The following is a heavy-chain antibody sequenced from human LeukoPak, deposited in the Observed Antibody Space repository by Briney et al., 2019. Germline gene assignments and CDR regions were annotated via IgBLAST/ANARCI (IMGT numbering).Heavy chain of an antibody. CDR3: AKGAHHIEAAGYYYYYGMDV. V-gene: IGHV3-43*02. J-gene: IGHJ6*02. D-gene: IGHD6-13*01. CDR1: GFTFDDYA. CDR2: ISGDGGST. Sequence: PGGSLRLSCAASGFTFDDYAMHWVRQAPGKGLEWVSLISGDGGSTYYADSVKGRFTISRDNSKNSLYLQMNSLRTEDTALYYCAKGAHHIEAAGYYYYYGMDVWGQGTTVTVSS.